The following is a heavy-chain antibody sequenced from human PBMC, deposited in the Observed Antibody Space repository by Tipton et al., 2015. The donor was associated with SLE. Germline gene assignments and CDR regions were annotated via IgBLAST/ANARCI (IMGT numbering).Heavy chain of an antibody. Sequence: TLSLTCEVYGVSFSGYYWSWIRQHPGKGLEWIGYIYNSGGTDYSPSLKSRVTISADTSKNQFSLKLSSVTAADTAVYYCARGGVGGYDYFDYWGQGTLVTVSS. CDR1: GVSFSGYY. CDR2: IYNSGGT. CDR3: ARGGVGGYDYFDY. J-gene: IGHJ4*02. D-gene: IGHD5-12*01. V-gene: IGHV4-34*09.